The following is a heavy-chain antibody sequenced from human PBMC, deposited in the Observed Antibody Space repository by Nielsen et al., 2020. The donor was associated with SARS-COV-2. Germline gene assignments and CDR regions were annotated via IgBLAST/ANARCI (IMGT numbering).Heavy chain of an antibody. D-gene: IGHD6-13*01. J-gene: IGHJ5*02. V-gene: IGHV3-9*01. CDR1: GFTFDDYA. Sequence: GGSLRLSCAASGFTFDDYAVHWVRQAPGKGLEWVSGISWNSGSIGYADSVKGRFTISRDNAKNSLYLQMNSLRAEDTALYYCAKAGYSSSWQVNWFDPWGQGTLVTVSS. CDR2: ISWNSGSI. CDR3: AKAGYSSSWQVNWFDP.